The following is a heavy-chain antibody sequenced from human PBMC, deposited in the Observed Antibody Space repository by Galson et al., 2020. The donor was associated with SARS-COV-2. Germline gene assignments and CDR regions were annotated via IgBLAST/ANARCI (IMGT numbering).Heavy chain of an antibody. D-gene: IGHD3-10*01. J-gene: IGHJ4*02. CDR1: VYTLTELS. CDR2: FYPEDGKT. V-gene: IGHV1-24*01. CDR3: VPVWAYDGSGSYFY. Sequence: SVQVSCKVSVYTLTELSMHWVRQAPAKGLEWMGGFYPEDGKTIYAQKFQGRVTMTEDTSTDTAYMELSSLRSEDTAVYYCVPVWAYDGSGSYFYWGQGTLVTVSS.